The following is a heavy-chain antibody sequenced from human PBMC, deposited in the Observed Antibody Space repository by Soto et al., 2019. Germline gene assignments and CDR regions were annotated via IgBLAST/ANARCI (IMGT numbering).Heavy chain of an antibody. J-gene: IGHJ4*02. CDR2: IYTSGST. CDR3: ARDSYYDFWSGYRFDY. V-gene: IGHV4-4*07. Sequence: PSETLSLTCTVSGGSISSYYWSWIRQPAGKGLEWIGRIYTSGSTNYNPSLKSRVTMSVDTSKNQFSLKLSSVTAADTAVYYCARDSYYDFWSGYRFDYWGQGTLVTVSS. D-gene: IGHD3-3*01. CDR1: GGSISSYY.